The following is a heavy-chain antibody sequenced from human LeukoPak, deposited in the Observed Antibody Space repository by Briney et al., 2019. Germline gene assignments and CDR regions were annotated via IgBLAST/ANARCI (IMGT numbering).Heavy chain of an antibody. J-gene: IGHJ4*02. D-gene: IGHD4-23*01. CDR2: ISSSGSTI. Sequence: SGGSLRLSCAASGFTFSSYEMNWVRQAPGKGLEWVSYISSSGSTIYYADSVRGRFTISRDNAKNTLYLQMNSLRAEDTAVYYCARDLDYGGRSNFDHWGQGTLVTVSS. CDR3: ARDLDYGGRSNFDH. V-gene: IGHV3-48*03. CDR1: GFTFSSYE.